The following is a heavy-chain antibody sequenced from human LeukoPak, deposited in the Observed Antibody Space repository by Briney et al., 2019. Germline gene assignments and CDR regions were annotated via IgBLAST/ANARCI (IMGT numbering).Heavy chain of an antibody. D-gene: IGHD4/OR15-4a*01. CDR1: GDSITSGAFY. Sequence: KPSETLPLTCNVSGDSITSGAFYWAWIRQSPGKGLEWIGNGYYSGSTQYNPSLRGRVSISMDKTKNQFSLNLNSVSVTDTAIYYCARRDYAAWFDPWGQGTLVTVSS. CDR2: GYYSGST. J-gene: IGHJ5*02. CDR3: ARRDYAAWFDP. V-gene: IGHV4-39*01.